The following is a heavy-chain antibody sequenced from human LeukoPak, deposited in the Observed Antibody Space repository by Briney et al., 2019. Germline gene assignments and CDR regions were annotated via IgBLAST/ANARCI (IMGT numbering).Heavy chain of an antibody. CDR3: ARIKRITLVRGVIITFSGMDV. Sequence: GESLKISCKGSGYSFTTYWIGWVRQMPGKGLEWVGIIYPCDSDTRYSPSFQGQVNISSDKCISTAYLQWSSLEASDTDMYFCARIKRITLVRGVIITFSGMDVWGKGTTVTVSS. CDR1: GYSFTTYW. D-gene: IGHD3-10*01. J-gene: IGHJ6*04. V-gene: IGHV5-51*01. CDR2: IYPCDSDT.